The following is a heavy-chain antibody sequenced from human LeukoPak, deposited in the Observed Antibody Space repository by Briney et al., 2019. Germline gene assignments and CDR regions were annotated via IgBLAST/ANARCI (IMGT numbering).Heavy chain of an antibody. V-gene: IGHV3-21*01. CDR1: GFTFSSYS. J-gene: IGHJ4*02. CDR3: ARGDSGSYYPV. CDR2: ISSSSYI. D-gene: IGHD3-10*01. Sequence: GGSLRLSCAASGFTFSSYSMNWVRQAPGKGLEWVSSISSSSYIYYADSVKGRFTISRDNAENPLYLQMNSLRVEDTAVYYCARGDSGSYYPVWGQGTLVTVSS.